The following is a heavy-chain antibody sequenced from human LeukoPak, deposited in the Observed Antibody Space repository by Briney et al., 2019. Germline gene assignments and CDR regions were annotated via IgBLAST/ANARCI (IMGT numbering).Heavy chain of an antibody. CDR3: ATQGDWYDSSGYVFDY. CDR2: IYTSGST. Sequence: PSETLSLTCTVSGGSISSYYWSWIRQPAGKGLEWIGRIYTSGSTNYNPSLKSRVTMSVDTSKNQFSLKLSSVTAADTAVYYCATQGDWYDSSGYVFDYWGQGTLVTVSS. V-gene: IGHV4-4*07. D-gene: IGHD3-22*01. J-gene: IGHJ4*02. CDR1: GGSISSYY.